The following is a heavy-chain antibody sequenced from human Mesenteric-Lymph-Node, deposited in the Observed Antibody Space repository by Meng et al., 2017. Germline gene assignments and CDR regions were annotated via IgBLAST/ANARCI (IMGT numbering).Heavy chain of an antibody. Sequence: GGSLRLSCAASGFTFSDYYMSWIRQAPGKGLEWVSYISSSGCTIYYADSVKGRFTISRDNAKNSLYLQMNSLRAEDTALYHCARGDYGDYYFDYWGQGTLVTVSS. V-gene: IGHV3-11*01. CDR2: ISSSGCTI. CDR3: ARGDYGDYYFDY. CDR1: GFTFSDYY. D-gene: IGHD4-17*01. J-gene: IGHJ4*02.